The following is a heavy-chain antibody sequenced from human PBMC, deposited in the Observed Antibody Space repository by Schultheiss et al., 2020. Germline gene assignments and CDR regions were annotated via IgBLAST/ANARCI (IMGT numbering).Heavy chain of an antibody. CDR2: IYTSWST. J-gene: IGHJ6*02. CDR3: ARADYSSSWYQKGMDV. D-gene: IGHD6-13*01. V-gene: IGHV4-61*02. CDR1: GGSISSGSYY. Sequence: SETLSLTCTVSGGSISSGSYYWSWIRQPAGKGLEWIGRIYTSWSTNYNPSLKSRVTISVDTSKNQFSLKLSSVTAADTAVYYCARADYSSSWYQKGMDVWGQGTTVTVSS.